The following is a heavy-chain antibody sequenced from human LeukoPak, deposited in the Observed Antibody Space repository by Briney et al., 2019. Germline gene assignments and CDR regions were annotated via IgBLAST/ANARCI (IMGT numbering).Heavy chain of an antibody. CDR3: ARRGYSNYIPRGWFDP. J-gene: IGHJ5*02. V-gene: IGHV4-39*07. D-gene: IGHD4-11*01. CDR1: GGSISSSSFY. Sequence: SETLSLTCTVSGGSISSSSFYWGWIRQPPGEGLEWIGSIYYSWTTYYNPSLKSRVTMSVDTPKNQFYLKMTSVTAADTAVFYCARRGYSNYIPRGWFDPWGQGTLVTVSS. CDR2: IYYSWTT.